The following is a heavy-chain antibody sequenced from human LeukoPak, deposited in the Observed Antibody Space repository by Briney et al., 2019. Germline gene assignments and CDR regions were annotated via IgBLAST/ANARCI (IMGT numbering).Heavy chain of an antibody. D-gene: IGHD6-13*01. CDR1: GGSFSGYY. V-gene: IGHV4-59*01. J-gene: IGHJ3*01. Sequence: SETLSLTCAVYGGSFSGYYWSWVRQPPGKGLGWIGFVDYTGRTNYSPSLKSRVTISVDTSKNQFSLKLRSVTAADTAVYYCARISSSNWYDERGAFDVWGQGTMVTVSS. CDR3: ARISSSNWYDERGAFDV. CDR2: VDYTGRT.